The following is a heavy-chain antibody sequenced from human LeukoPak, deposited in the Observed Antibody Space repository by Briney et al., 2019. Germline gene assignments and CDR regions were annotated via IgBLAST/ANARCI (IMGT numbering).Heavy chain of an antibody. V-gene: IGHV1-69*05. D-gene: IGHD2-2*01. CDR1: GYTFTSYG. J-gene: IGHJ4*02. Sequence: GASVKVSCKASGYTFTSYGISWVRQAPGQGLEWMGGIIPIFGTANYAQKFQGRVTITTDESTSTAYMELSSLRSEDTAVYYCARGVVPAAPFDYWGQGTLVTVSS. CDR3: ARGVVPAAPFDY. CDR2: IIPIFGTA.